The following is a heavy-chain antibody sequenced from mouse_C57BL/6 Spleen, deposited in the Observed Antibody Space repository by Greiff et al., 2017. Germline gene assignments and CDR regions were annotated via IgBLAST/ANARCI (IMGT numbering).Heavy chain of an antibody. J-gene: IGHJ3*01. CDR2: IHPNSGST. CDR3: ARIYYGADERFAY. Sequence: VQLQQPGAELVKPGASVKLSCKASGYTFTSYWMHWVKQRPGQGLEWIGMIHPNSGSTNYNEKFKSKATLTVDKSSSTAYMQLSSLPSEDSAVYYCARIYYGADERFAYWGQGTLVTVSA. D-gene: IGHD2-13*01. CDR1: GYTFTSYW. V-gene: IGHV1-64*01.